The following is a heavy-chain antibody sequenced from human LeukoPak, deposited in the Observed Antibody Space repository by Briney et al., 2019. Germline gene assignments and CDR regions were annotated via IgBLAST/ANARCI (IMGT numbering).Heavy chain of an antibody. V-gene: IGHV3-23*01. Sequence: GGSLRLSCAASGFTFSSYAMSWVRQAPGKGLEWVSAISGSGGSTYYADSVKGRFTISRDNAKNSLYLQMNSLRAEDTALYYCAKDKGTWNYYYGMDVWGQGTTVTVSS. D-gene: IGHD1-1*01. CDR2: ISGSGGST. CDR3: AKDKGTWNYYYGMDV. J-gene: IGHJ6*02. CDR1: GFTFSSYA.